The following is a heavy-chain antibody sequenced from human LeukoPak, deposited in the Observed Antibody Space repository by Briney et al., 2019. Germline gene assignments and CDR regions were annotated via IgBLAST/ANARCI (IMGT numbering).Heavy chain of an antibody. CDR3: ARDLCSGGSCYSLGGMDV. Sequence: PGGSLRLSCAASGFIFDDYGVSWVRQAPGKGLEWVSGINWNGGSTGYADSVKGRFTISRDNAKNSLYLQMNSLRAEDTALYYCARDLCSGGSCYSLGGMDVWGQGTTVTVSS. CDR1: GFIFDDYG. CDR2: INWNGGST. J-gene: IGHJ6*02. D-gene: IGHD2-15*01. V-gene: IGHV3-20*04.